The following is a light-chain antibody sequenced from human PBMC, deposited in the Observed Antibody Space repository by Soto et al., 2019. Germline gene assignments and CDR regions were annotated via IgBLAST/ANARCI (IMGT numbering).Light chain of an antibody. V-gene: IGLV2-14*01. CDR2: EVS. J-gene: IGLJ1*01. Sequence: QSALTQPASVSGSPGQSITISCTGTSSDVGGYNYVSWYQQHPGKAPKLMIYEVSNRPSGVSNRFSGSKSGNTASLTISGLQAEDEAYYYCSSYTSSSTLVFGPGTKVTGL. CDR3: SSYTSSSTLV. CDR1: SSDVGGYNY.